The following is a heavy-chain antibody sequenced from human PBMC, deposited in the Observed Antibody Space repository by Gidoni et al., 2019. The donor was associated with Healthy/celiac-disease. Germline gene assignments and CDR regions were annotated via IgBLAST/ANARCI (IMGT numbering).Heavy chain of an antibody. CDR3: AHSRVDVSSSSSFDY. J-gene: IGHJ4*02. D-gene: IGHD6-6*01. CDR1: GFSLSTSGVG. Sequence: QLTLKESGPTLVKPTQTLTLTCTFSGFSLSTSGVGVGWIHQPPGKALEWLALMYWDDDKRYSPSLKSRLNITKDTSKNQVVLTMTNMDPVDTATYYCAHSRVDVSSSSSFDYWGQGTLVTVSS. CDR2: MYWDDDK. V-gene: IGHV2-5*02.